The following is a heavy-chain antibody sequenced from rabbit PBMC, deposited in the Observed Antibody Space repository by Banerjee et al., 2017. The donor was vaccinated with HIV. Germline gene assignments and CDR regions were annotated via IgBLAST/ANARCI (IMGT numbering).Heavy chain of an antibody. V-gene: IGHV1S45*01. CDR3: ARRTGGTGDSYVYFNL. Sequence: QEQLVESGGGLVQPEGSLTLTCKASGFDLNGMCWFRQAPGKGPEWIACTYTTSSTNTYYASWAKGRFTISRTSSTTVTLQMTSLTAADTATYFCARRTGGTGDSYVYFNLWGQGTLVTVS. J-gene: IGHJ4*01. CDR2: TYTTSSTNT. D-gene: IGHD6-1*01. CDR1: GFDLNG.